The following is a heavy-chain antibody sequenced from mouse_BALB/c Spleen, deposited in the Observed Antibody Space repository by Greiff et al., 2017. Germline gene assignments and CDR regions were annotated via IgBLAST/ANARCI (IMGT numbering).Heavy chain of an antibody. Sequence: EVQLQQSGPELVKPGASVKISCKASGYSFTGYYMHWVKQSHVKSLEWIGRINPYNGATSYNQNFKDKASLTVDKSSSTAYMELHSLTSEDSAVYYCARKGYFDYWGQGTTLTVSS. J-gene: IGHJ2*01. V-gene: IGHV1-31*01. CDR3: ARKGYFDY. CDR2: INPYNGAT. CDR1: GYSFTGYY.